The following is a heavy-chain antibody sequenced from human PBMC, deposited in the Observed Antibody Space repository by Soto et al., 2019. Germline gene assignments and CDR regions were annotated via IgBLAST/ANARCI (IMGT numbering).Heavy chain of an antibody. CDR2: INPSGGST. J-gene: IGHJ6*02. CDR3: ARPVVPAARYYYGMDV. CDR1: GYTFTSYY. V-gene: IGHV1-46*01. Sequence: ASVKVSCKASGYTFTSYYMHWVRQAPGQGLEWMGIINPSGGSTSYAQKLQGRVTMTRDTSTSTVYMELSSLRSEDTAVYYCARPVVPAARYYYGMDVWGQGTTVTVSS. D-gene: IGHD2-2*01.